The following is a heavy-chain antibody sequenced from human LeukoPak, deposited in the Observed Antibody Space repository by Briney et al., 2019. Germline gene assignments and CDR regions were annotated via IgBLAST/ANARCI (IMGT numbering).Heavy chain of an antibody. CDR3: ARSPEVDCSSTSCPMGFDY. V-gene: IGHV4-61*02. D-gene: IGHD2-2*01. CDR2: IYSSGSS. CDR1: GGSFSSGSYY. Sequence: SQTLSLTCTVSGGSFSSGSYYWSWIRQPAGKGLEWIGRIYSSGSSNYNPSLKSRVTISVDTSKNQFSLKLSSVTAADTAVYYCARSPEVDCSSTSCPMGFDYWGQGTLVTVSS. J-gene: IGHJ4*02.